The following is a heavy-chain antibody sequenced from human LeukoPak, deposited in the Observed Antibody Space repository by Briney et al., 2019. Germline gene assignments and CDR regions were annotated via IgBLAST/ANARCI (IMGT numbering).Heavy chain of an antibody. CDR1: GFTFSSYA. V-gene: IGHV3-23*01. D-gene: IGHD3-10*01. CDR3: AKDRGVRADLRYNWFDV. J-gene: IGHJ5*02. Sequence: GGSLRLSCAASGFTFSSYAMSWVRQAPGKGLEWVSAIRGSGGSIYYAGCVNGRSTISRHNSKSTLSLKMNILRAEDTAVYYGAKDRGVRADLRYNWFDVWGQGTLVTVSS. CDR2: IRGSGGSI.